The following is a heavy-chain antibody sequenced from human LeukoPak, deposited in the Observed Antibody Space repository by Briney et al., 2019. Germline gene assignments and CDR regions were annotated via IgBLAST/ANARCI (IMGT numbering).Heavy chain of an antibody. V-gene: IGHV4-39*01. CDR1: GGSISSSSYY. CDR2: IYYSGST. D-gene: IGHD3-10*01. CDR3: ARGTYYYGSGRLLFDY. Sequence: NPSETLSLTCTVSGGSISSSSYYWGWIRQPPGKGLEWIGSIYYSGSTYYNPSLKSRVTISVDTSKNQFSLKLSSVTAADTAVYYCARGTYYYGSGRLLFDYWGQGTLVTVSS. J-gene: IGHJ4*02.